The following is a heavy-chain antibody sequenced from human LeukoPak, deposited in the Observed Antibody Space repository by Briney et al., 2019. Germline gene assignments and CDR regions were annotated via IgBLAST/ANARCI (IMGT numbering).Heavy chain of an antibody. J-gene: IGHJ2*01. CDR3: AKTTGSNLWYFDL. CDR1: GFTFSSYA. Sequence: GGSLRPSCAASGFTFSSYAMSWVRQAPGKGLEWVSAISGSGGSTYYADSVKGRFTISRDNSKNTLYLQMNSLRAEDTAVYYCAKTTGSNLWYFDLWGRGTLVTVSS. CDR2: ISGSGGST. V-gene: IGHV3-23*01. D-gene: IGHD2-8*02.